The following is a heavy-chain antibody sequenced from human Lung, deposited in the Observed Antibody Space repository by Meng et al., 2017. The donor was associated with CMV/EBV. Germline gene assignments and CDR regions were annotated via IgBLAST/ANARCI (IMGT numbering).Heavy chain of an antibody. CDR1: GFTFSSYS. V-gene: IGHV3-21*01. D-gene: IGHD2-15*01. CDR2: ISSSSSYI. J-gene: IGHJ4*02. Sequence: GEXXKISCAASGFTFSSYSMNWVRQAPGKGLEWVSSISSSSSYIYYADSVKGRFTISRDNAKNSLYLRMNSLRAEDTAVYYCARVRDIDDYWGQGTLVTVSS. CDR3: ARVRDIDDY.